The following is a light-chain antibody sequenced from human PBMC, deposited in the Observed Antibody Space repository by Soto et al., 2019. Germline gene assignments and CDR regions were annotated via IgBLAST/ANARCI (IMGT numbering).Light chain of an antibody. V-gene: IGKV3-11*01. J-gene: IGKJ4*01. Sequence: EIVLTQSPATLSLSPGERATLSCRASQNVSRFLAWYQRRPGQAPRLLIYDASNRASDIPARFSGSGSGTDFSLPINSLEPEDSAVYYCQQRRNWPPLTFGGGTKVEIK. CDR1: QNVSRF. CDR3: QQRRNWPPLT. CDR2: DAS.